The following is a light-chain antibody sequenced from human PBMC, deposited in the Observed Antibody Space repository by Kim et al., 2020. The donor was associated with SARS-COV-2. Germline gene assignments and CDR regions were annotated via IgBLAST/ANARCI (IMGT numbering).Light chain of an antibody. CDR2: DVN. V-gene: IGLV2-11*01. Sequence: GQSVTIFCTGTSSDISGYNYVSWYQHHPGQAPKLMIYDVNERPSGVPDRFSGSKSGNTASLTISGLQAEDEADYYCCSYAGSFSALFGGGTQLTVL. J-gene: IGLJ2*01. CDR1: SSDISGYNY. CDR3: CSYAGSFSAL.